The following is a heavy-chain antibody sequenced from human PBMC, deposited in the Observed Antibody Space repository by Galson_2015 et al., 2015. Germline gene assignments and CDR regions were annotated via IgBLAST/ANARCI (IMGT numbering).Heavy chain of an antibody. Sequence: SLRLSCAASGFTFSNYSMSWVRQAPGKGPEWISYITSRSSTIYYSDSVKGRFTISRDNAKNSLYLDMKSLRDEDTALYYCARDLGYCSGTSCYSVGAFDIWGQGTMVTVSS. CDR3: ARDLGYCSGTSCYSVGAFDI. CDR1: GFTFSNYS. D-gene: IGHD2-15*01. CDR2: ITSRSSTI. J-gene: IGHJ3*02. V-gene: IGHV3-48*02.